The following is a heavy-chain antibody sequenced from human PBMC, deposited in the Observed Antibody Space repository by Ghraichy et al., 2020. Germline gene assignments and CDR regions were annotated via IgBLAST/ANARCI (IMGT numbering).Heavy chain of an antibody. CDR2: IYYSGST. D-gene: IGHD4-17*01. CDR1: GGSISSYY. Sequence: SETLSLTCTVSGGSISSYYWSWIRQPPGKGLEWIGYIYYSGSTNYNPSLKSRVTISIDTSKNQFSLKLTSLTAADTAVYYCARAAYGNYGMDVWGQGTTVTVSS. CDR3: ARAAYGNYGMDV. V-gene: IGHV4-59*01. J-gene: IGHJ6*02.